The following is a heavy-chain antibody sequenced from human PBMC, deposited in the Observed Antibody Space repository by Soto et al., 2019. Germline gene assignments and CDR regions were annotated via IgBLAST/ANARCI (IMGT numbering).Heavy chain of an antibody. V-gene: IGHV3-33*01. J-gene: IGHJ4*02. CDR1: GFTFSSYG. Sequence: GGSLRLSCAASGFTFSSYGMHWVRQAPGKGLEWVAVIWYDGSNKYYADSVKGRFTISRDNSKNTLYLQMNSLRAEDTAVYYCARECGIGDYVFKNAEEGFDYWGQGTLVTVSS. CDR3: ARECGIGDYVFKNAEEGFDY. CDR2: IWYDGSNK. D-gene: IGHD4-17*01.